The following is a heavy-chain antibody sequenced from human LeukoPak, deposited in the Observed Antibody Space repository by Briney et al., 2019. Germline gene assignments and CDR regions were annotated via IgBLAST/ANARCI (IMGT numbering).Heavy chain of an antibody. CDR1: GGTFSSYA. CDR3: ARVFGYYYDSSGYYYFDY. J-gene: IGHJ4*02. Sequence: ASVKVSCKASGGTFSSYAISWVRQAPGQGLEWMGRINPNSGGTNYAQKFQGRVTMTRDTSISTAYMELSRLRSDDTAVYYCARVFGYYYDSSGYYYFDYWGQGTLVTVSS. D-gene: IGHD3-22*01. V-gene: IGHV1-2*06. CDR2: INPNSGGT.